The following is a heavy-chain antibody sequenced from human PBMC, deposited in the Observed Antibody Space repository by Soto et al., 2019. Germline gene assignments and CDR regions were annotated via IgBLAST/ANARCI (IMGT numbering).Heavy chain of an antibody. V-gene: IGHV3-30*18. D-gene: IGHD6-19*01. CDR2: VSHDGRNT. J-gene: IGHJ4*02. Sequence: VQLVESGGGVVQPGRSLRLSCAASGFTFSDYAMHWVRQAPGKGLEWVAVVSHDGRNTHYADSVKGRLTISRDSSKNTVSLEMTSLRAEDTAVYYCSKGGRQWLVTSDFNYWGQGALVTVSS. CDR1: GFTFSDYA. CDR3: SKGGRQWLVTSDFNY.